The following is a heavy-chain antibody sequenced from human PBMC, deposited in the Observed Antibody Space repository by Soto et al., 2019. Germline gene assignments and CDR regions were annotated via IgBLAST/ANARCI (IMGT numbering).Heavy chain of an antibody. CDR3: ARDYYGSGSYAERYYYYYYMDV. Sequence: GASVKVSCKASGYTFTSYGISWVRQAPGQGLEWMGWISAYNGNTNYAQKLQGRVTMTTDTSTSTAYMELRSLRSDDTAVYYCARDYYGSGSYAERYYYYYYMDVWGKGTTVTVSS. CDR2: ISAYNGNT. V-gene: IGHV1-18*01. D-gene: IGHD3-10*01. J-gene: IGHJ6*03. CDR1: GYTFTSYG.